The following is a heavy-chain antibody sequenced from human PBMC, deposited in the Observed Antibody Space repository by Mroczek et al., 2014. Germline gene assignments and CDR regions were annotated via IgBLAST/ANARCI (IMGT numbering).Heavy chain of an antibody. D-gene: IGHD3-22*01. CDR1: GYTFTGYY. V-gene: IGHV1-2*02. CDR2: INPKSGDT. J-gene: IGHJ4*02. CDR3: ARDQFYYDSDGDY. Sequence: QVQLVESGAQVKKPGASVRVSCKASGYTFTGYYMHWVRQAPGQGLEWMGWINPKSGDTSYAQKFQGRVTMTRDTSINTAYMELGRLRSDDTAVYYCARDQFYYDSDGDYWGQGTLVTVSS.